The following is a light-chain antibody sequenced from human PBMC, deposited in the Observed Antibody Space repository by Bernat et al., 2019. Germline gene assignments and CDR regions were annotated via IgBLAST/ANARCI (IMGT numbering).Light chain of an antibody. CDR2: AAS. J-gene: IGKJ3*01. Sequence: DIQMTQSPSSLSSSVGDRVTITCRASQSITTSLNWYQQKPGKAPKLLIYAASTLQSGVPPRFSGGGSGTDFTLTISSLQPEDFATYYCQQSNITPYTFGPGTKVDI. CDR1: QSITTS. V-gene: IGKV1-39*01. CDR3: QQSNITPYT.